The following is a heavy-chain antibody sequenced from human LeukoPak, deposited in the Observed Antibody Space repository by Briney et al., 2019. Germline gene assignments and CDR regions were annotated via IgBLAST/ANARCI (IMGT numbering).Heavy chain of an antibody. CDR1: GFTFSNHW. J-gene: IGHJ4*02. Sequence: GGSLRLSCTASGFTFSNHWMNWVRQAPGKGLVWVSRINTDGRSTTYADSVKGRFTISRDNAKNTLYLQMNSLKNEDTAVYYCARDRLWNSLDSWGQGTLVTVSS. CDR3: ARDRLWNSLDS. V-gene: IGHV3-74*03. CDR2: INTDGRST. D-gene: IGHD1-7*01.